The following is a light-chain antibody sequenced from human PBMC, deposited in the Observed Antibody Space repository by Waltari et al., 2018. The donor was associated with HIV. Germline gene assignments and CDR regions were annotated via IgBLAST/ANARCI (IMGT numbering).Light chain of an antibody. CDR2: EVS. Sequence: QSALTQPASVSGSPGQSITISCTGTSSDVGGYNYVSWYQQPPGKAPKLMIYEVSNRPSGVSNRFSGAKSVNTASLTIAGLQAEDEADYYCSSYTSSSSVVFGGGTKLTVL. V-gene: IGLV2-14*01. CDR3: SSYTSSSSVV. CDR1: SSDVGGYNY. J-gene: IGLJ2*01.